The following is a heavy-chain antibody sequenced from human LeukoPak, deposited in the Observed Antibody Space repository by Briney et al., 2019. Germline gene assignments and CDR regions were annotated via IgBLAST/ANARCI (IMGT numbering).Heavy chain of an antibody. V-gene: IGHV4-59*01. J-gene: IGHJ4*02. Sequence: SETLSLTCTVSGGSISNYYWSWIRQPPGKGLEWIGYIYYSGSTNYNPSLKSRVIISVDTSKNQFSLKLSSVTAADTAVYYCARGAAARFNDIDYWGQGTLVTVSS. CDR1: GGSISNYY. D-gene: IGHD6-13*01. CDR3: ARGAAARFNDIDY. CDR2: IYYSGST.